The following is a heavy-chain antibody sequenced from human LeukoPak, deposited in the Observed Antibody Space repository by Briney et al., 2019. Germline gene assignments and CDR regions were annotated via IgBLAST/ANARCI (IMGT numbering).Heavy chain of an antibody. CDR2: ISVSGGTT. J-gene: IGHJ4*02. CDR1: GFTFSNYA. D-gene: IGHD3-10*01. CDR3: ARDFYASGSYYFDY. V-gene: IGHV3-23*01. Sequence: GGSLRLSCAASGFTFSNYAMSWVRQVPGKGLEWVSTISVSGGTTYYADSVKGRFTISRDNSRTTLYLQMNSLRTEDTAVYYCARDFYASGSYYFDYWGQGTLVTVSS.